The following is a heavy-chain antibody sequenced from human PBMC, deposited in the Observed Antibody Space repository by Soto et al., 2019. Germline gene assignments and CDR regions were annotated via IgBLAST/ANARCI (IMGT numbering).Heavy chain of an antibody. CDR2: VYSSGGT. D-gene: IGHD3-3*01. CDR1: GGSMSSYY. J-gene: IGHJ5*02. V-gene: IGHV4-4*07. Sequence: QVHLQQSGPGLVNPSETLSLTCTVSGGSMSSYYWTWIRQPAGKGLEWIGRVYSSGGTHYNPSPKSRVTISLDTSKNQFSLRLLFVTDADTAVYYCARGQRFSDWFDPLRQGTLVTVSS. CDR3: ARGQRFSDWFDP.